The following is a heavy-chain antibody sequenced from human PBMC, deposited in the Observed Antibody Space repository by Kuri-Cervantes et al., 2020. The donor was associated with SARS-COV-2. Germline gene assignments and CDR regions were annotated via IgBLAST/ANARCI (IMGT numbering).Heavy chain of an antibody. V-gene: IGHV1-46*01. CDR2: INPSGGST. CDR1: GYTFTSYY. D-gene: IGHD6-13*01. CDR3: ARGCGVAAAGAPPCDY. Sequence: ASVKVSCKASGYTFTSYYMHWVRQAPGQGLEWMGIINPSGGSTSYAQKFQGRVTMTRNTSISTAYMELSSLRSEDAAVYYCARGCGVAAAGAPPCDYWGQGTLVTVSS. J-gene: IGHJ4*02.